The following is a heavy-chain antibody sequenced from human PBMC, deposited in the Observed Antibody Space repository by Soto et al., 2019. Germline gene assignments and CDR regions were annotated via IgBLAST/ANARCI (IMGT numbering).Heavy chain of an antibody. CDR2: IYYTGAT. CDR1: GGSIISSTYY. V-gene: IGHV4-39*01. Sequence: QLQLQESGPGLVRPSETLSLTCTVSGGSIISSTYYWGWIRQPPGKGLEWIAIIYYTGATYYNRSLKSRVTISVDTSKNQFSLKLSFVTAAETAVYYCARLYSGRYFFDWFDPWGQGTLVTVSS. J-gene: IGHJ5*02. CDR3: ARLYSGRYFFDWFDP. D-gene: IGHD1-26*01.